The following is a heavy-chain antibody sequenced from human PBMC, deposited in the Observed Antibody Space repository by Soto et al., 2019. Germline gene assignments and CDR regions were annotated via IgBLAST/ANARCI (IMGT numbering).Heavy chain of an antibody. CDR3: AKAPPTYDFPYYFDS. CDR2: ISGSGSGGST. Sequence: SGGSLRLSCAASGFTFTSCAMSWVRQAPGKGLEWVSSISGSGSGGSTYYADSVKGRFTTSRDNFKDTLFLQMNSLRAEDTAVYYCAKAPPTYDFPYYFDSWGQGTLVTVSS. J-gene: IGHJ4*02. V-gene: IGHV3-23*01. D-gene: IGHD3-3*01. CDR1: GFTFTSCA.